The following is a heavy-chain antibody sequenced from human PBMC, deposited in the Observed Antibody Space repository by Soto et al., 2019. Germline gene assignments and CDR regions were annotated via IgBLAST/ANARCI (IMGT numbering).Heavy chain of an antibody. V-gene: IGHV1-3*01. D-gene: IGHD6-6*01. J-gene: IGHJ6*03. Sequence: ASVKVSCKASGYTFTSYAMHWVRQAPGQRLEWMGWINACNGNTKYSQKFQGRVTITRDTSASTAYMELSSLRSEDRVVYYCARRGSSSSVPKAYYYYYYMDVWGKGTTVTVSS. CDR3: ARRGSSSSVPKAYYYYYYMDV. CDR1: GYTFTSYA. CDR2: INACNGNT.